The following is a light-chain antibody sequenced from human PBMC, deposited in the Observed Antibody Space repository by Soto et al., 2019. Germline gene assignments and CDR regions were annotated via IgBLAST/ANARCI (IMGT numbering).Light chain of an antibody. V-gene: IGLV1-51*01. Sequence: QSVLSQPPSVSAAPGQKVTISCSASNSGIGNNFVSWYQHLPGAAPKLLIFENDKRPSGIPDRFSGSRSATSATLDITGLQTGDEADYYCGTWHNILSAYVIGTGTTVTVL. CDR2: END. CDR1: NSGIGNNF. J-gene: IGLJ1*01. CDR3: GTWHNILSAYV.